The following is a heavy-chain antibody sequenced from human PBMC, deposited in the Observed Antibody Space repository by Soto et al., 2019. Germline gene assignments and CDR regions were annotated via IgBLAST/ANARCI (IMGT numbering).Heavy chain of an antibody. CDR2: IRGIGGST. Sequence: EVQLLESGGGLVQPGGSLRLSCAASGFTFNSYAMSWVRQAPGKGLEWVSAIRGIGGSTYYADSVKGRFTISRDNSKNTLYLQMNSLRAEDTAIYHCAKDWGVMPETYAVFHCWGQGALVTVSS. CDR1: GFTFNSYA. D-gene: IGHD2-2*01. CDR3: AKDWGVMPETYAVFHC. V-gene: IGHV3-23*01. J-gene: IGHJ4*02.